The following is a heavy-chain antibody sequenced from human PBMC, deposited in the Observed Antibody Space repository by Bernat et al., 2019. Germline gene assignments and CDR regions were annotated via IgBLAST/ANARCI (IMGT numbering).Heavy chain of an antibody. J-gene: IGHJ1*01. Sequence: EVQLLESGGGLVQPGGSLRLSCAASGFTFSSYAMSWVRQAPGKGLEWVSAISGSGGSTYYADSVKGRFTISRDNSKNTLYLQMNSPRAEDTAVYYCAKDRATGTTSVFYFQHWGQGTLVTVSS. D-gene: IGHD1-7*01. CDR2: ISGSGGST. CDR3: AKDRATGTTSVFYFQH. V-gene: IGHV3-23*01. CDR1: GFTFSSYA.